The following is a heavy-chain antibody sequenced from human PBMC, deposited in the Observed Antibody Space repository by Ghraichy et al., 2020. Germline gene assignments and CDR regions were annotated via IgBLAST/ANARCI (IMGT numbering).Heavy chain of an antibody. J-gene: IGHJ4*01. CDR3: TRARGWELLVDY. CDR2: VNHSGSS. CDR1: GGSFSCSY. V-gene: IGHV4-34*01. Sequence: SETLSLTCAASGGSFSCSYLGFFRHPPGQGLEWIGEVNHSGSSNYNPSLRGRVTIALHTSKAQFSLTLNSVTAADTGVYYCTRARGWELLVDYWGHGTSVTVSS. D-gene: IGHD1-26*01.